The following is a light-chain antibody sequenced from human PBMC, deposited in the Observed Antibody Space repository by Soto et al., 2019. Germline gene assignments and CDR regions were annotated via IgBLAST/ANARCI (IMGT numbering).Light chain of an antibody. V-gene: IGKV1-5*03. CDR3: QHYNSYSEA. CDR1: QSISSW. CDR2: KAS. J-gene: IGKJ1*01. Sequence: TQSPSTLSASLGDRVTLTCRASQSISSWLAWYQQKTGKAPKLLMYKASTLKSGVPSRFRGSGSGTEFTLTISRLQPDDFPTYYCQHYNSYSEAFGQGTKVDIK.